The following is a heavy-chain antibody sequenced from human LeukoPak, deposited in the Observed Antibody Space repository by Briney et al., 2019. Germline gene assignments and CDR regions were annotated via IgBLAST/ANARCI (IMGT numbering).Heavy chain of an antibody. D-gene: IGHD3-16*02. CDR3: ARLHYDYVWGSYRSYYFDY. Sequence: ASVKVSCQASGYTFTSYGISWVRQAPGQGLEWMGWISAYNGNTNYAQKLQGRVTMTTDTSTSTAYMELRSLRSDDTAVYYCARLHYDYVWGSYRSYYFDYWGQGTLVTVSS. J-gene: IGHJ4*02. CDR2: ISAYNGNT. CDR1: GYTFTSYG. V-gene: IGHV1-18*01.